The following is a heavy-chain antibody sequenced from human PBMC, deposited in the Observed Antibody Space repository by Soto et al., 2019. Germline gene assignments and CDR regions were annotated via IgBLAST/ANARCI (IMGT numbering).Heavy chain of an antibody. CDR2: ISWNSGSI. CDR3: AKGRWLLKLTDAFDI. CDR1: GFNFDDYA. V-gene: IGHV3-9*01. D-gene: IGHD1-26*01. J-gene: IGHJ3*02. Sequence: LRLSCAASGFNFDDYAMHWVRQAPGKGLEWVSGISWNSGSIGYADSVKGRFTISRDNAKNSLYLQMNSLRAEDTALYYCAKGRWLLKLTDAFDIWGQGTMVTVSS.